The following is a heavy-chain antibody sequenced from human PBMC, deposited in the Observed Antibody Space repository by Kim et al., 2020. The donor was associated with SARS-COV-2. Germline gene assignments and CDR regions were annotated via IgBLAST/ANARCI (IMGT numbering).Heavy chain of an antibody. J-gene: IGHJ4*02. D-gene: IGHD5-12*01. V-gene: IGHV3-21*01. Sequence: YYADSVKGRFTISSAHATNSLYLQLNSLRAEDTAVYYCAESRDGYNFGYRGQGTLVTVSS. CDR3: AESRDGYNFGY.